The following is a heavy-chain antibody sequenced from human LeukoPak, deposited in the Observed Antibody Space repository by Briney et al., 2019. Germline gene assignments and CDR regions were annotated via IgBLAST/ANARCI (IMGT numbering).Heavy chain of an antibody. CDR2: IRSDSSTK. CDR3: ARDYSRWHGDFDV. J-gene: IGHJ3*01. D-gene: IGHD6-13*01. V-gene: IGHV3-48*02. Sequence: GGSLRLSCAGSGFSISNYGMNWVRQAPGKGLEWLSYIRSDSSTKYYADSVEGRFTISRDNAQSSLYLQMNSLRDEDSGAYFCARDYSRWHGDFDVWGQGTMVTVSS. CDR1: GFSISNYG.